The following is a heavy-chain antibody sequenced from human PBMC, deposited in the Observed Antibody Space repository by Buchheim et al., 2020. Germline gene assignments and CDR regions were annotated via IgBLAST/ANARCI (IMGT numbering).Heavy chain of an antibody. Sequence: EVQLVESGGGLVQPGGSLRLSCATSGFTFSKYEMSWVRQAPGKGLEWISYISTSGTRINYADPVKGRFTISRDNAKNSLFLEMNSLRPEDTSVYYCATLTDYWGQGIL. V-gene: IGHV3-48*03. CDR1: GFTFSKYE. J-gene: IGHJ4*02. CDR2: ISTSGTRI. CDR3: ATLTDY. D-gene: IGHD4/OR15-4a*01.